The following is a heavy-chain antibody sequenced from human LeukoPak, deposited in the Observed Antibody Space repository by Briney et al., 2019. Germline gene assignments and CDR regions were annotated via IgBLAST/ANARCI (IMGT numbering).Heavy chain of an antibody. D-gene: IGHD2-21*02. CDR1: GFTVSSNY. J-gene: IGHJ6*02. Sequence: GGSLRLSCAASGFTVSSNYMSWVRQAPGKGLEWVSVSYSGGSTYYAYSVKGRFTISRDNSKNQLYLQLNSLRAEDPAVYYCARDGGDAYYYYGMDVWGQGTTVTVSS. CDR2: SYSGGST. CDR3: ARDGGDAYYYYGMDV. V-gene: IGHV3-66*02.